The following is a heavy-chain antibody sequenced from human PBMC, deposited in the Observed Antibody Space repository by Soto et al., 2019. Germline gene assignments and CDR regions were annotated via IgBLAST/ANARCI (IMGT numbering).Heavy chain of an antibody. V-gene: IGHV3-15*07. D-gene: IGHD3-3*01. CDR1: GFTFSNAW. CDR3: TTVDHDDFWSGYFYYYYGMDV. CDR2: IKSKTDGGTT. J-gene: IGHJ6*02. Sequence: GGSLRLSCAASGFTFSNAWMNWVRQAPGKGLEWVGRIKSKTDGGTTDYAAPVKGRFTISRDDSKNTLYLQMNSLKTEDTAVYYCTTVDHDDFWSGYFYYYYGMDVWGQGTTVTVSS.